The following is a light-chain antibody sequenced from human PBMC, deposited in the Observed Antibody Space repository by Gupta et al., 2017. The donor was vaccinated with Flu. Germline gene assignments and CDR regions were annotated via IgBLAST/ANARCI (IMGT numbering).Light chain of an antibody. V-gene: IGLV1-51*01. CDR1: ASNIGINY. CDR2: DND. J-gene: IGLJ2*01. CDR3: GTWDNSRSAVV. Sequence: QSVLTQPPSVSAAPGQKVTFSCSGSASNIGINYVSWYQQLPGTAPKLLIYDNDKRPSGTPDRFSGSKSGTSATLGITGLQTGDEAHYYCGTWDNSRSAVVFGGGTKLAVL.